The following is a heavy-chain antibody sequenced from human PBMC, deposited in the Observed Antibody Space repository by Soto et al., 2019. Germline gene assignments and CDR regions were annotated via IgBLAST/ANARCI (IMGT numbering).Heavy chain of an antibody. CDR1: GFAFSSYW. CDR3: VRHYAITEDN. CDR2: IKQDGSEQ. D-gene: IGHD3-9*01. V-gene: IGHV3-7*03. J-gene: IGHJ1*01. Sequence: GGSLILSCAASGFAFSSYWMSWVRQAPGKGLEWVANIKQDGSEQYYVASVRGRFTISTDNAKNTLYLQMNSLRAENTAFYYCVRHYAITEDNWGQGTLVTVSS.